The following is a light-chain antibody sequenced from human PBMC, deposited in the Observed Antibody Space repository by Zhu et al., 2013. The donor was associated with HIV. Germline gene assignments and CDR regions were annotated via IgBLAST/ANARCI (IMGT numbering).Light chain of an antibody. V-gene: IGKV1-39*01. CDR1: QNISSY. Sequence: DIQMTQSPSSLSASVGDRVTITCRASQNISSYLNWYQQKPGKAPKLLIHAASSLQSGVPSRFSGSGSGTDFTLTISSLQPEDFATYYCQQSYSSPWTFGQGTKVEIK. J-gene: IGKJ1*01. CDR3: QQSYSSPWT. CDR2: AAS.